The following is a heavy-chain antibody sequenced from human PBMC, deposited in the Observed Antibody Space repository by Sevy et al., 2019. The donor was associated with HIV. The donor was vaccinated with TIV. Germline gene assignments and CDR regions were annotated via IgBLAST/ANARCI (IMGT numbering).Heavy chain of an antibody. Sequence: GGSLRLSCAASGFSISNNYTAWVRQAPGKGLEWVSGMYGGGSPYYADSVKGGFALSRDMSKNTVYLQMNSLRAEDTVVYYCARGYCGGGSCTAFDPWGQGTLVTVSS. J-gene: IGHJ5*02. CDR3: ARGYCGGGSCTAFDP. CDR2: MYGGGSP. CDR1: GFSISNNY. D-gene: IGHD2-15*01. V-gene: IGHV3-53*01.